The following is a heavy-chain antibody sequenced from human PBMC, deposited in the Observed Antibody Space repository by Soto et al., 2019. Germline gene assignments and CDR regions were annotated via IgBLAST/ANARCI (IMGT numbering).Heavy chain of an antibody. CDR3: AIVGYYDILTGYPLGAFDI. D-gene: IGHD3-9*01. CDR1: GGSISSGGYY. V-gene: IGHV4-31*03. J-gene: IGHJ3*02. Sequence: SETLSLTCTISGGSISSGGYYWSWIRQHPGKGLEWIGYIYYSGSTSYNPSLKSRVTISVDTSKNQFSLKLRSVTAADTAVYYCAIVGYYDILTGYPLGAFDIWGQPKTVTVSS. CDR2: IYYSGST.